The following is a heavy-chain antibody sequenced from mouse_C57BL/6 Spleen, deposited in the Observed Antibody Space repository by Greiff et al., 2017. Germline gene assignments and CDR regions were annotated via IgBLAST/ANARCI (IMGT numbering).Heavy chain of an antibody. D-gene: IGHD2-1*01. Sequence: QVQLKQSGAELMKPGASVKLSCKATGYTFTGYWIEWVKQRPGHGLEWIGEILPGSGSTNYNEKFKGKATFTADTSSNTAYMQISSLTTEDSAIYYCARGRGNLYYYAMDYWGQGTSVTVSS. J-gene: IGHJ4*01. CDR1: GYTFTGYW. V-gene: IGHV1-9*01. CDR2: ILPGSGST. CDR3: ARGRGNLYYYAMDY.